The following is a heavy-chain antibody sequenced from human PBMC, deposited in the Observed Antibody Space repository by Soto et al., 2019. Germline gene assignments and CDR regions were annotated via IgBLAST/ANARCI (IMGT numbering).Heavy chain of an antibody. J-gene: IGHJ6*02. CDR3: ARDGPEPEDYGMDV. Sequence: SGWSLRISCAASGFTFSSYGMHWVRQAPGKGLEWVVVIWYDGSNKYYADSVKGRFTISRDNSKNTLYLQMNSLRAEDTAVYYCARDGPEPEDYGMDVWGQGTTVTVSS. CDR2: IWYDGSNK. D-gene: IGHD1-1*01. V-gene: IGHV3-33*01. CDR1: GFTFSSYG.